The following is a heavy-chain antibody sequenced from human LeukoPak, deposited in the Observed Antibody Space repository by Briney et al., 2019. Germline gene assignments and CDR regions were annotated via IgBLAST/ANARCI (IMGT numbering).Heavy chain of an antibody. D-gene: IGHD3-22*01. CDR1: GGSLSGYY. Sequence: SETLSLTCAVYGGSLSGYYCSWIRQSPGKGLEWIGEINNSGSANYNPSLKSRVTISVDTSKNQFSLKLSSVTAADTAVYYCARVAIDSSGYYYVQSQVKYYFDYWGQGTLVTVSS. CDR3: ARVAIDSSGYYYVQSQVKYYFDY. J-gene: IGHJ4*02. V-gene: IGHV4-34*01. CDR2: INNSGSA.